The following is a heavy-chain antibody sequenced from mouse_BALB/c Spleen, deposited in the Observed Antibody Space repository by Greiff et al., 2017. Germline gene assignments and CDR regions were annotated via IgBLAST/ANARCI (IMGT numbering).Heavy chain of an antibody. CDR1: GFDFSRYW. Sequence: EVQLQESGGGLVQPGGSLKLSCAASGFDFSRYWMSWVRQAPGKGLEWIGEINPDSSTINYTPSLKDKFIISRDNAKNTLYLQMSKVRSEDTALYYCARITTAFYYAMDYWGQGTSVTVSS. CDR3: ARITTAFYYAMDY. V-gene: IGHV4-1*02. D-gene: IGHD1-2*01. CDR2: INPDSSTI. J-gene: IGHJ4*01.